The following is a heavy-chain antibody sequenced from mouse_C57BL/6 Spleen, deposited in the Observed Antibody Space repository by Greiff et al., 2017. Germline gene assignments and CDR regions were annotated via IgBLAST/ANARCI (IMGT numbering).Heavy chain of an antibody. CDR1: GFSLSTFGMG. J-gene: IGHJ4*01. D-gene: IGHD1-1*01. CDR3: ARMITTVVDYAMDY. V-gene: IGHV8-8*01. CDR2: IWWDDDK. Sequence: QVTLKECGPGILQPSQTLSLTCSFSGFSLSTFGMGVGWIRQPSGKGLEWLAHIWWDDDKYYNPALKSRLTISKDTSKNQVFLKIANVDTADTATYYCARMITTVVDYAMDYWGQGTSVTVSS.